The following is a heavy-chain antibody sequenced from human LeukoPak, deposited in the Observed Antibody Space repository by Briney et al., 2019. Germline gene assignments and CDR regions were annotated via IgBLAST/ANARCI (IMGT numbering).Heavy chain of an antibody. D-gene: IGHD4-17*01. V-gene: IGHV4-59*06. Sequence: SETLSLTCSVSGGSISIHYWAWIRQHPGKGLEWIGYIYYSGSTYYNPSLKSRVTISVDTSKNQFSLKLSSVTAADTAVYYCASGIHDYGDYVFSYYYYGMDVWGQGTTVTVSS. CDR3: ASGIHDYGDYVFSYYYYGMDV. J-gene: IGHJ6*02. CDR2: IYYSGST. CDR1: GGSISIHY.